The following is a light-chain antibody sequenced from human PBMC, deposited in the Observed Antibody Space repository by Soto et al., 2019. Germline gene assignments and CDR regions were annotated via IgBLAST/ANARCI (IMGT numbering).Light chain of an antibody. J-gene: IGLJ1*01. Sequence: QSALTQPASVSGSPGQSITISCTGTSSYVGSYNLVSWYQQHPGKAPKLMIYEVSKRPSGVSNRFSGSKSGNTASLTISGLQAEDEADYYCCSYAGSSTFYVFGTGTKLTVL. CDR2: EVS. CDR1: SSYVGSYNL. V-gene: IGLV2-23*02. CDR3: CSYAGSSTFYV.